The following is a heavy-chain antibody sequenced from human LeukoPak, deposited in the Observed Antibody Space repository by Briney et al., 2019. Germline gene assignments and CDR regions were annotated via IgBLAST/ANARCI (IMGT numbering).Heavy chain of an antibody. J-gene: IGHJ4*02. V-gene: IGHV3-21*01. Sequence: GGSLRLSCAASGFTFSSYSMNWVRQAPGKGLEWVSSISSSSNYIYYADSVKGRFTISRDNAKNSLYLQMNSLRAEDTAVYYCARDLYYFDYWGQGTLVTVSS. CDR2: ISSSSNYI. CDR3: ARDLYYFDY. CDR1: GFTFSSYS.